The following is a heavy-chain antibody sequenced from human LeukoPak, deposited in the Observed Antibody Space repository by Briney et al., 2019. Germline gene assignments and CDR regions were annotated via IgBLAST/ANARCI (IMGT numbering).Heavy chain of an antibody. J-gene: IGHJ4*02. CDR1: GGSISSGDYY. Sequence: PSETLSLTCTVSGGSISSGDYYWSWIRQPPGKGLEWIGYIYYSGSTYYNPSLKSRVTISVDTSKNQFSLKLSSVTAADTAVYYCARAVILYYFDYWGQGTLVTVSS. D-gene: IGHD4-11*01. CDR2: IYYSGST. V-gene: IGHV4-30-4*01. CDR3: ARAVILYYFDY.